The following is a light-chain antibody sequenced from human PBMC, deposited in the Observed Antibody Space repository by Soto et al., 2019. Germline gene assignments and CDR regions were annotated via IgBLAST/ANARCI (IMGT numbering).Light chain of an antibody. Sequence: EIVLTQSPGTLSLSPGERATLSCRASQTITNFYLAWYQQKLGQAPRLLIYGASNRATGIPDRFSGSGSGTDFTLTISRLEPADSAVYYCQQFGGSPPRLTFGPGTKVDVK. CDR3: QQFGGSPPRLT. V-gene: IGKV3-20*01. J-gene: IGKJ3*01. CDR1: QTITNFY. CDR2: GAS.